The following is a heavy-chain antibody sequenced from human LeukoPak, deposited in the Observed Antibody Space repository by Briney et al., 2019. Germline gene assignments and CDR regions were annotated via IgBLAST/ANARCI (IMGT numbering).Heavy chain of an antibody. Sequence: PSETLSLTCTVSSGSISSYYWSWIRQPPGKGLEWIGYIYYSGSTNYNPSLKSRVTISVDTSKNQFSLKLGSVTAADTAVYYCARVEGYCSSTSCYELIDYWGQGTLVTVSS. D-gene: IGHD2-2*01. J-gene: IGHJ4*02. CDR1: SGSISSYY. CDR3: ARVEGYCSSTSCYELIDY. CDR2: IYYSGST. V-gene: IGHV4-59*01.